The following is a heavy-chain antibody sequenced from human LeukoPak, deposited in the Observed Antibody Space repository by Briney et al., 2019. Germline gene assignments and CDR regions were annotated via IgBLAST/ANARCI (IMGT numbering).Heavy chain of an antibody. D-gene: IGHD3-10*01. CDR1: GGTFSSYA. Sequence: SVKVSCKASGGTFSSYAISWVRQAPGQGLEWMGGIIPIFGTANYAQKFQGRVTITADESTSTAYMELSSLRSEDMAVYYCARDRNYYGSGSTYFDYWGQGTLVTVSS. V-gene: IGHV1-69*13. CDR3: ARDRNYYGSGSTYFDY. CDR2: IIPIFGTA. J-gene: IGHJ4*02.